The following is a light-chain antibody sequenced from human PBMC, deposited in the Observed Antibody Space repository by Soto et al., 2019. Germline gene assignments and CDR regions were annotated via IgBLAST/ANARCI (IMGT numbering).Light chain of an antibody. CDR3: QQYYSYPRT. V-gene: IGKV1-8*01. Sequence: AIRMTQSPSSLSASTGDRVTITCRASQGISSYLAWYQQKPGKAPKLLIYAASTLQSGVPSRFCGSGSGTDFTLTLICLQSEDYETYCCQQYYSYPRTFGQGTKLEIK. J-gene: IGKJ2*01. CDR2: AAS. CDR1: QGISSY.